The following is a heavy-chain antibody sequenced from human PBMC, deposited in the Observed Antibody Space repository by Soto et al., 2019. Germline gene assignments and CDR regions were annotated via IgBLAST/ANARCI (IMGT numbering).Heavy chain of an antibody. D-gene: IGHD4-17*01. V-gene: IGHV3-30-3*01. CDR3: ARDWGGIYGGKTSDYYGMDV. Sequence: PGGSLRLSCAASGFTFSSYAMHWFRQAPGKGLEWVAVISYDGSNKYYADSVKGRFTISRDNSKNTLYLQMNSLRAEDTAVYYCARDWGGIYGGKTSDYYGMDVWGQGTTVTVSS. J-gene: IGHJ6*02. CDR1: GFTFSSYA. CDR2: ISYDGSNK.